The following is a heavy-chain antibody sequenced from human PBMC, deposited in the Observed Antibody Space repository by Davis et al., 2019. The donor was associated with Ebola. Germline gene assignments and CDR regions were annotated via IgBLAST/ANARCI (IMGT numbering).Heavy chain of an antibody. Sequence: MPGGSLRLSCTVSGGSISSYYWSWIRQPPGKGLEWIGYIYYSGSTNYNPSLKSRVTISVDTSKNQFSLKLSSVTAADTAVYYCARHTSRFDPWGQGTLVTVSS. CDR1: GGSISSYY. D-gene: IGHD3-16*01. CDR3: ARHTSRFDP. V-gene: IGHV4-59*08. J-gene: IGHJ5*02. CDR2: IYYSGST.